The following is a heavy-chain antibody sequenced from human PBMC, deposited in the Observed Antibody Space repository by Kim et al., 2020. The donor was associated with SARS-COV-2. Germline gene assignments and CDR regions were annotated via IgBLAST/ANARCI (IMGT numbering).Heavy chain of an antibody. J-gene: IGHJ5*02. D-gene: IGHD1-26*01. CDR3: ARDQSGRHRGWFDP. CDR1: GFTFSSYG. V-gene: IGHV3-33*01. Sequence: GGSLRLSCAASGFTFSSYGMHWVRQAPGKGLEWVAVIWYDGSNKYYADSVKGRFTISRDNSKNTLYLQMNSLRAEDTAVYYCARDQSGRHRGWFDPWGQGTLVTVSS. CDR2: IWYDGSNK.